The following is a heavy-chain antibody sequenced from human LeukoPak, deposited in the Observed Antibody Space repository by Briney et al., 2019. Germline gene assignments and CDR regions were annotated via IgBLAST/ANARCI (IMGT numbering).Heavy chain of an antibody. CDR2: ISWNSGSI. CDR3: AKDTGYDSSGYSFDY. V-gene: IGHV3-9*01. J-gene: IGHJ4*02. Sequence: PGRSLRLSCAASGFTFDDYAMHLVRQAPGKGLEWVSGISWNSGSIGYADSVKGRFTISRDNAKNSLYLQMNSLRAEDTALYYCAKDTGYDSSGYSFDYWGQGTLVTVSS. D-gene: IGHD3-22*01. CDR1: GFTFDDYA.